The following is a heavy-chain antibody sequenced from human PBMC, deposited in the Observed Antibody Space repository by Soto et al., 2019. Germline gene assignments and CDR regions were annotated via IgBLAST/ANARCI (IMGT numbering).Heavy chain of an antibody. CDR3: ARDRGGTMVRGVIIGDAFDI. Sequence: PSETLSLTCTVSGGSISSGGYYWSWIRQHPGKGLEWIGYIYYSGSTYYNPSLKSRVTISVDTSKNQFSLKLSSVTAADTAVYYCARDRGGTMVRGVIIGDAFDIWGQGTMVTVSS. V-gene: IGHV4-31*03. D-gene: IGHD3-10*01. CDR2: IYYSGST. J-gene: IGHJ3*02. CDR1: GGSISSGGYY.